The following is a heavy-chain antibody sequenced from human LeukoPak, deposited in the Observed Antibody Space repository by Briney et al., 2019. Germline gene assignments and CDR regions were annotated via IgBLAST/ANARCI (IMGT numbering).Heavy chain of an antibody. CDR1: GGTFSSYA. V-gene: IGHV1-69*04. Sequence: ASVTVSCKASGGTFSSYAINWVRQAPGQGVEWMERIIHIFGIANYAQKFQGRVTITADKYTSTAFMELSSLRSEDTAVYYCARDRDSGYDSYYYYGMDVWGQGTTVTVSS. J-gene: IGHJ6*02. CDR3: ARDRDSGYDSYYYYGMDV. D-gene: IGHD5-12*01. CDR2: IIHIFGIA.